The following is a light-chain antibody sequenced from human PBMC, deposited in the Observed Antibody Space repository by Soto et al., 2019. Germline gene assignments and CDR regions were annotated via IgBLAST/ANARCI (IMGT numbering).Light chain of an antibody. CDR3: SSFTGTTTLDV. V-gene: IGLV2-14*03. J-gene: IGLJ1*01. CDR1: SSDVGAYKY. CDR2: GVS. Sequence: QSALTEPVAGSGSPGQSITISCTGTSSDVGAYKYVSWYQQHPGKAPKLIIYGVSNRPSGVSNRFSGSKSGNTAFLTISGLQPEDEADYYCSSFTGTTTLDVFGTGTKVTVL.